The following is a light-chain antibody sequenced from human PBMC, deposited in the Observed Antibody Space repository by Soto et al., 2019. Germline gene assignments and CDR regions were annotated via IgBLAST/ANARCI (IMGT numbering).Light chain of an antibody. CDR1: QGISSY. CDR2: AAS. Sequence: IQLTQSPSSLSASVGDRVTITCRASQGISSYLAWYQQKPGKAPKLLIYAASTLQSGVPSRFSGSGSGTDFTLNISSLQPEDFATYYCQQLNSYPLPFGGGTKVEIK. CDR3: QQLNSYPLP. J-gene: IGKJ4*01. V-gene: IGKV1-9*01.